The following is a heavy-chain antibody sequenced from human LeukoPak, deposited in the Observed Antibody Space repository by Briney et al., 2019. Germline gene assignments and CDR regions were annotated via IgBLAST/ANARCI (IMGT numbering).Heavy chain of an antibody. J-gene: IGHJ4*02. CDR2: INPDGSTT. CDR1: KFTFSSYW. V-gene: IGHV3-74*01. CDR3: ARDAAYCGGDCYLFDY. Sequence: GGSLRLSCAASKFTFSSYWMHWVRQAPGKGLVWVSRINPDGSTTNYADSVKGRFTISRDNAKNTLYLQMNSLRAEDAAVYFCARDAAYCGGDCYLFDYWGQGALVTVSS. D-gene: IGHD2-21*01.